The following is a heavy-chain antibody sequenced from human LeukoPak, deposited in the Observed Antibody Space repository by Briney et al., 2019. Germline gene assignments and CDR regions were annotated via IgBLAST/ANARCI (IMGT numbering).Heavy chain of an antibody. CDR1: GVSFDDYY. D-gene: IGHD4-17*01. Sequence: PSETLSLTCAVSGVSFDDYYWAWVRQTPGKGLEWIGEINHSGYTNDSPPLKSRVTLSIDTSRKQSSLNLRSVTVADAGTYYCTRMTTGNDYWGQGTLVTVSS. V-gene: IGHV4-34*01. CDR3: TRMTTGNDY. J-gene: IGHJ4*02. CDR2: INHSGYT.